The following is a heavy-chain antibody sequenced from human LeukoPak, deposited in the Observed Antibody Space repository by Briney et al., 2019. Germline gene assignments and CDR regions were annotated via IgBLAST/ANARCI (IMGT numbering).Heavy chain of an antibody. CDR1: GGSISSGTYY. V-gene: IGHV4-39*07. CDR2: IYHSGST. Sequence: TPSETLSLTCTVSGGSISSGTYYWGWIRQPPGKGLEWIGSIYHSGSTYYNPSLKSRVTISVDTSKNQFSLKLSSVTAADTAVYYCARVSVVPAAIDYWGQGTLVTVSS. J-gene: IGHJ4*02. CDR3: ARVSVVPAAIDY. D-gene: IGHD2-2*01.